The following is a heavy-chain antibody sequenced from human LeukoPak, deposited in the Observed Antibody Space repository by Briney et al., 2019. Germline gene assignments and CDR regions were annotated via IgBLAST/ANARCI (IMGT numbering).Heavy chain of an antibody. J-gene: IGHJ4*02. CDR2: ISGSGGST. CDR3: AKDLGVGGSYRPAFFDY. Sequence: GGALRLSCAASGVTFSSYAMSWSRQAPGEGLEWVSAISGSGGSTYYADSVKGRFTISRDDSKHTLYLQMNSLRSEDTAVYYCAKDLGVGGSYRPAFFDYWGQGTLVTVSS. D-gene: IGHD1-26*01. CDR1: GVTFSSYA. V-gene: IGHV3-23*01.